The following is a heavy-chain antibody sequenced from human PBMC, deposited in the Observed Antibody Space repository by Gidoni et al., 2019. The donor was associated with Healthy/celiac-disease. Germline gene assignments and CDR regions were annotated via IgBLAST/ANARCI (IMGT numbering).Heavy chain of an antibody. D-gene: IGHD1-26*01. Sequence: EVQLVESGGGLVQPGGSLKLSCAASGFTFSGSAMHWVRQAPGKGLEWVGRIRSKANSYATAYAASVKGRFTISRDDSKNTAYLQMNSLKTEDTAVYYCTSRAGLVGATLSYWGQGTLVTVSS. CDR3: TSRAGLVGATLSY. CDR2: IRSKANSYAT. V-gene: IGHV3-73*02. J-gene: IGHJ4*02. CDR1: GFTFSGSA.